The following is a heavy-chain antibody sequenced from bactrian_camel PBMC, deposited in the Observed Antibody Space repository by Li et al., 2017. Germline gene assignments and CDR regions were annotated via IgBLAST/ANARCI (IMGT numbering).Heavy chain of an antibody. J-gene: IGHJ4*01. CDR2: ISRDGDT. D-gene: IGHD3*01. CDR1: GVTIADSD. CDR3: AAAKGLPDLLRGGYLSARSYNY. Sequence: VQLVESGGGSVQTGGSLRLSRTVSGVTIADSDMGWYRHVPGVGCDLVSTISRDGDTLYVDSVKGRFTISYDNRENTLYLQMNNLKPEDTAIYYCAAAKGLPDLLRGGYLSARSYNYWGRGTQVTVS. V-gene: IGHV3S55*01.